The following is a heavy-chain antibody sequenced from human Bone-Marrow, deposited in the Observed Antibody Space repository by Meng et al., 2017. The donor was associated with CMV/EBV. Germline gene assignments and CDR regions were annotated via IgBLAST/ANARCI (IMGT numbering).Heavy chain of an antibody. CDR2: ISYDGSTE. D-gene: IGHD4-23*01. J-gene: IGHJ6*01. CDR3: ARDVTTLGYSGMAV. Sequence: GESLKISCVASSGFTLSGYAMHWVRQAPGKGLEWLAVISYDGSTEYHADAVRGRFSISRDNSKNTLYVHMNSLRPEDTAIYYCARDVTTLGYSGMAVWGQGPTVTCSS. CDR1: SGFTLSGYA. V-gene: IGHV3-30*04.